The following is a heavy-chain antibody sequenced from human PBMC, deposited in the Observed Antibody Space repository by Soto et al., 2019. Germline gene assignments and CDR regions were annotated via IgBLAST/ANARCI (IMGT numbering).Heavy chain of an antibody. CDR3: AKKDCTGGSCYRPFDS. D-gene: IGHD2-15*01. V-gene: IGHV3-21*04. CDR1: RFTFSSYS. J-gene: IGHJ4*02. CDR2: ISSSSSYI. Sequence: PGGSLRLSCAASRFTFSSYSMKWVRQAPGKGLEWVSSISSSSSYIYYTDSVKGRFTISRDNSKNTLYLQMNSLRAEDTAVYYCAKKDCTGGSCYRPFDSWGQGTLVTVSS.